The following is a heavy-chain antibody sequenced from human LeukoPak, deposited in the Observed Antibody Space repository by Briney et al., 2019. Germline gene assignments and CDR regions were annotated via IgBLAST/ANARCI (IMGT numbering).Heavy chain of an antibody. Sequence: PGGSLRLSCAASGFTFSTYEMNWVRQAPGKGLEWVSYISSSDTTYYADSVKGRFTISRDNAKNSLYLQMNSLRAEDTAAYYCVNTLVNFWGQGTLVTVSS. V-gene: IGHV3-48*03. CDR3: VNTLVNF. CDR2: ISSSDTT. D-gene: IGHD3-16*01. CDR1: GFTFSTYE. J-gene: IGHJ4*02.